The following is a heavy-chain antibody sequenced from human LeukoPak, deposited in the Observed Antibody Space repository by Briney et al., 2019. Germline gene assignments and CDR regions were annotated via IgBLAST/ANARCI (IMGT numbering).Heavy chain of an antibody. D-gene: IGHD1-26*01. Sequence: SETLSLTCTVSGGSISSYFWSWIRQPAGKGLEWIGRIYTSGSTNYNPSLTSRVTMSVGTSKNQFSLNLSSVAAADTAFYYCARDGQGSRPMDYWGQGTLVTVSS. J-gene: IGHJ4*02. V-gene: IGHV4-4*07. CDR1: GGSISSYF. CDR2: IYTSGST. CDR3: ARDGQGSRPMDY.